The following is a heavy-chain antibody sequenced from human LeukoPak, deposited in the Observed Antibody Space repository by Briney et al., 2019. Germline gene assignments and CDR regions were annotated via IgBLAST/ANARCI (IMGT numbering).Heavy chain of an antibody. CDR2: ISAYNGNT. Sequence: GASVKVSCKASGYTFTSYGISWVRQAPGQGLEWMGWISAYNGNTNYAQKLQGRVTMTTDTSTSTAYMELRSLRSDDTAVYYCARDLYSGSSWGSYNWFDPWGQGTLVTVSS. CDR1: GYTFTSYG. D-gene: IGHD1-26*01. J-gene: IGHJ5*02. CDR3: ARDLYSGSSWGSYNWFDP. V-gene: IGHV1-18*01.